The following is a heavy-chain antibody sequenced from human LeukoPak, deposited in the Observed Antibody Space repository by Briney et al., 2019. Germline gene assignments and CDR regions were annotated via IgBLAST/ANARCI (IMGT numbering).Heavy chain of an antibody. CDR1: GGSISTYS. V-gene: IGHV4-4*07. Sequence: SETLSLTCTVSGGSISTYSWTWVRQSPGKGLEWIGSVVTTTTDYSPALRSRVAISVHTSKNQFSLRLESVTTADTAVYYCARDTTVASGMQFWGQGALVTVSS. CDR2: VVTTTT. J-gene: IGHJ4*02. D-gene: IGHD6-19*01. CDR3: ARDTTVASGMQF.